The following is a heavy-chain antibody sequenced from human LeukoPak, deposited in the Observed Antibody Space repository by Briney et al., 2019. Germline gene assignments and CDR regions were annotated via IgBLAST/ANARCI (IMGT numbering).Heavy chain of an antibody. CDR3: AKDGTYYYDSSGYWSWFDP. CDR1: GFTFSSYS. Sequence: GGCLRLSCAASGFTFSSYSMNWVRRAPGKGLEWVSGFGGSGHSTYYTDSVQGRFTISRDNSKNTLYLQMNSLRAEDTAVYYCAKDGTYYYDSSGYWSWFDPWGQGTLVTVSS. CDR2: FGGSGHST. D-gene: IGHD3-22*01. J-gene: IGHJ5*02. V-gene: IGHV3-23*01.